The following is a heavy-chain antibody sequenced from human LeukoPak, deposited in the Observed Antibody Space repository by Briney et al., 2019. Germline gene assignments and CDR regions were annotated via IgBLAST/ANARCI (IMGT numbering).Heavy chain of an antibody. CDR2: TYYRSKWYN. CDR1: GDSVSSNSAA. CDR3: AREDFYDSQPLDAFDI. J-gene: IGHJ3*02. V-gene: IGHV6-1*01. D-gene: IGHD3-16*01. Sequence: QTLSLTCAISGDSVSSNSAAWNWIRQSPSRGLEWLGRTYYRSKWYNDYAVSVKSRITINPDTSKNQFSLQLNSVTPEDTAVYYCAREDFYDSQPLDAFDIWGQGTMVTVSS.